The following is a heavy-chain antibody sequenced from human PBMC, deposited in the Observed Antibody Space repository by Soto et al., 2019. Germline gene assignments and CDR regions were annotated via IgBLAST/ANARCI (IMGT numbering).Heavy chain of an antibody. CDR1: GGSVTTSKW. CDR2: VYHSGTT. Sequence: SETLSLTCTVSGGSVTTSKWWNWVRQTPGKGLEWIGEVYHSGTTNYNPSLESRVTISVDKSNNQFSLRLSSVTAADTAIYFCARARITVAARPDAFDVWGQGTLVTV. CDR3: ARARITVAARPDAFDV. V-gene: IGHV4-4*02. J-gene: IGHJ3*01. D-gene: IGHD6-6*01.